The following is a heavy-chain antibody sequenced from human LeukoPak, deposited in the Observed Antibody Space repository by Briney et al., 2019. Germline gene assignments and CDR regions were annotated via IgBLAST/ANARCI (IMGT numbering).Heavy chain of an antibody. J-gene: IGHJ4*02. Sequence: GGSLRLSCAASGFTFSSYAMSWVRQAPGKGLEWVSAISGSGGGTYYADSVKGRFTISRDNSKNTLYLQMNSLRAEDTAVYYCAKLPGTRTLTQWLVFRDVVRYYFDYWGQGTLVTVSS. CDR1: GFTFSSYA. CDR2: ISGSGGGT. CDR3: AKLPGTRTLTQWLVFRDVVRYYFDY. D-gene: IGHD6-19*01. V-gene: IGHV3-23*01.